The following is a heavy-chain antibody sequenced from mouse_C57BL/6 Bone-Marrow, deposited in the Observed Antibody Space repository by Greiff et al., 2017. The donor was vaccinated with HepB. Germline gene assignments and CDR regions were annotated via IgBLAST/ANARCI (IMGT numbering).Heavy chain of an antibody. J-gene: IGHJ2*01. CDR3: ARHEYDGYYVGYFDY. CDR1: GFTFSSYG. Sequence: EVQVVESGGDLVKPGGSLKLSCAASGFTFSSYGMSWVRQTPDKRLEWVATISSGGSYTYYPDSVKGRFTISRDNAKNTLYLQMSSLKSEDTAMYYCARHEYDGYYVGYFDYWGQGTTLTVSS. V-gene: IGHV5-6*01. CDR2: ISSGGSYT. D-gene: IGHD2-3*01.